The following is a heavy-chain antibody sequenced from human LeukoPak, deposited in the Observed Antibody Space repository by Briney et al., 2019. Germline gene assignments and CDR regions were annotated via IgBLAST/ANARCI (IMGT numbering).Heavy chain of an antibody. V-gene: IGHV3-9*01. Sequence: GGSLRLSCAASGFTFSDNWMHWVRQAPGKGLEWVSGISWNSGSIGYADSVKGRFTISRDNAKNSLYLQMNSLRAEDTALYYCAKDSDYYDSLDYWGQGTLVTVSS. CDR2: ISWNSGSI. CDR3: AKDSDYYDSLDY. D-gene: IGHD3-22*01. J-gene: IGHJ4*02. CDR1: GFTFSDNW.